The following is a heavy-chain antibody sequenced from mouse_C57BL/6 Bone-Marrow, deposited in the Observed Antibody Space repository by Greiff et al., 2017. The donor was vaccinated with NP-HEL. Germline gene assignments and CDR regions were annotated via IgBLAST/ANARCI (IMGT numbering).Heavy chain of an antibody. CDR3: ASLSYFDY. J-gene: IGHJ2*01. Sequence: QVQLQQSGPELVKPGDAGKRKGKAEGERGKREERKGGKKRTGQRLEWIGWIYPGSGNTTYNEKFKGKATLTADTSSSTAYMQLSSLTSEDSAVYYCASLSYFDYWGQGTTLTVSS. CDR2: IYPGSGNT. D-gene: IGHD6-1*01. V-gene: IGHV1-66*01. CDR1: GERGKREE.